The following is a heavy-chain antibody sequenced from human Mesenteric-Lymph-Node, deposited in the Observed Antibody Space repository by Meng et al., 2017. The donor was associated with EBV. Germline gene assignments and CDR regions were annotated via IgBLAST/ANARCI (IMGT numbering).Heavy chain of an antibody. CDR3: ARAVAGKGTYDS. V-gene: IGHV6-1*01. J-gene: IGHJ4*02. CDR1: GDSVSSNSVG. D-gene: IGHD6-19*01. CDR2: TYYRSKWYN. Sequence: QVQLPQSGPGLVKPSQTLSLTCAIPGDSVSSNSVGWAWIRQSPSRGLEWLGRTYYRSKWYNDYALSVESRITMNPDTSKNQFSLQLNSVTPDDTALYYCARAVAGKGTYDSWGQGTLVTVSS.